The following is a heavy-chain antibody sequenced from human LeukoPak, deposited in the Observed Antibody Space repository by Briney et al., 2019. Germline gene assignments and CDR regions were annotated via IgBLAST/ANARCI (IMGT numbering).Heavy chain of an antibody. V-gene: IGHV4-34*01. CDR1: GGSFSDYY. Sequence: PSETLSLTCGVYGGSFSDYYWTWIRQPPGKGLEWIGEIHHSGSTNYNPSLKSRVTISVDTSKEQFSLTLRSVTAADTAVYYCARMGHVVPEIHYYYYYMDVWGKGTTVTVSS. J-gene: IGHJ6*03. CDR3: ARMGHVVPEIHYYYYYMDV. CDR2: IHHSGST. D-gene: IGHD2-2*01.